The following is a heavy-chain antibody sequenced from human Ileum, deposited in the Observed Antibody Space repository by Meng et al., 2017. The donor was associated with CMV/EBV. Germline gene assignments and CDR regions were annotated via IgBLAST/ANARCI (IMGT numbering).Heavy chain of an antibody. CDR3: ARVASFGGVPGHMDY. CDR1: TFSDHF. V-gene: IGHV3-11*04. D-gene: IGHD3-16*01. Sequence: TFSDHFMAWIRLAPGKGLEWVAYIRTSADAYGTSTFYTDSVRGRFTISRDNPSNSLYLQMNSLRAEDTAVYYCARVASFGGVPGHMDYWGQGTLVTVSS. J-gene: IGHJ4*02. CDR2: IRTSADAYGTST.